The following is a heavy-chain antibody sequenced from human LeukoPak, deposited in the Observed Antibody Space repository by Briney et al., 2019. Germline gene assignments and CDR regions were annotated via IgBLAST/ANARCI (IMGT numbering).Heavy chain of an antibody. Sequence: ASVKVSCKASGFTFTSSAVQWVQQARGQRLEWIGWIVVGSGNTNYAQKFQERVTITRDMSTSTAYMELRSLRSEDTAVYYCAASYSSSWVDYWGQGTLVTVSS. V-gene: IGHV1-58*01. CDR3: AASYSSSWVDY. CDR1: GFTFTSSA. CDR2: IVVGSGNT. J-gene: IGHJ4*02. D-gene: IGHD6-13*01.